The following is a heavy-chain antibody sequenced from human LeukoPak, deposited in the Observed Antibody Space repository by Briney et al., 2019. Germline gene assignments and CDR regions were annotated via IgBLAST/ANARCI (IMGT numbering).Heavy chain of an antibody. CDR3: AKELGYCSGGSCYSPGYYFDY. CDR1: GFTFSSYA. D-gene: IGHD2-15*01. J-gene: IGHJ4*02. V-gene: IGHV3-23*01. Sequence: PGGSLRLSCAASGFTFSSYAVSWVRQAPGKGLEWVSAISGSGGSTYYADSVKGRFTISRDNSKNTLYLQMNSLRAEDTAVYYCAKELGYCSGGSCYSPGYYFDYWGQGTLVTVSS. CDR2: ISGSGGST.